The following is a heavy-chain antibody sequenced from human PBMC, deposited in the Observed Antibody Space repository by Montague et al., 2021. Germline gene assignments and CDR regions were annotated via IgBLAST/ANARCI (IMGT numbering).Heavy chain of an antibody. V-gene: IGHV2-5*02. CDR3: AHGSVVVSAAYYFDY. CDR1: GFSLSTSGVG. Sequence: PALVKPTQTLTLTCTFSGFSLSTSGVGVGWIRQPPGKALEWLALIYWDDDKRYSPSLKSRLTITKDTSKNQVVLTMTNMDPVDTATYYCAHGSVVVSAAYYFDYWGQGTLVTVSS. D-gene: IGHD2-2*01. J-gene: IGHJ4*02. CDR2: IYWDDDK.